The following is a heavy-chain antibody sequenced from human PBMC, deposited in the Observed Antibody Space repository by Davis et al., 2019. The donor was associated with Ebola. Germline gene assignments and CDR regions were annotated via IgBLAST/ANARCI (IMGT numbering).Heavy chain of an antibody. CDR1: GGSFSGYY. J-gene: IGHJ5*02. Sequence: GSLRPSCALYGGSFSGYYWSWIRQPPGKGLEWIGEINHSGRTNYNPSLKSRVTISVDTSKNQFSLKLSSVTAADTAVYYCARGYSGWFDPWGQGTLVTVSS. CDR2: INHSGRT. D-gene: IGHD1-26*01. CDR3: ARGYSGWFDP. V-gene: IGHV4-34*01.